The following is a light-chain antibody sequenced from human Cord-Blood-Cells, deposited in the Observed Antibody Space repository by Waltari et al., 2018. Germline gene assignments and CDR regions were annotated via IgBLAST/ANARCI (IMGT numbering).Light chain of an antibody. CDR3: LLSYSGARV. J-gene: IGLJ1*01. Sequence: QPVVTPEPSLTVTPGGTVTPTCGPSTGPVTSGPYPYWFQQKPGQAPRTLIYDTSNKHSWTPARFSGSLLGGKAALTLSGAQPEDEAEYYCLLSYSGARVFGTGTKVTVL. CDR2: DTS. V-gene: IGLV7-46*01. CDR1: TGPVTSGPY.